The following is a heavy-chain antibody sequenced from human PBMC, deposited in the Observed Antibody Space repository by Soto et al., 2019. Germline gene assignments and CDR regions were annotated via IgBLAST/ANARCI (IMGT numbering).Heavy chain of an antibody. V-gene: IGHV1-46*03. Sequence: QVQLVQSGAEVKKPGASVRVSCKASGYTFTSYYIHWVLQAPGHGPEWMGMISPSSGGTDYAQKFQGRVTMTRDTSTSTVYMELSSLRSEDTAVYYCTRSIITTAGTDAFDLWGQGPLVTVSS. CDR3: TRSIITTAGTDAFDL. J-gene: IGHJ3*01. CDR1: GYTFTSYY. D-gene: IGHD6-13*01. CDR2: ISPSSGGT.